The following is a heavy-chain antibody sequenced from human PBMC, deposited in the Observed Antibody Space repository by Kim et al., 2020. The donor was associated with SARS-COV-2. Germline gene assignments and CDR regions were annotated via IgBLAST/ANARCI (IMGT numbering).Heavy chain of an antibody. CDR3: ARVSYDSSGYYSAFDI. Sequence: GSVKSRFTISRENAKNSLYLQMNSLRAGDTAVYYCARVSYDSSGYYSAFDIWGQGTMVTVSS. J-gene: IGHJ3*02. V-gene: IGHV3-13*01. D-gene: IGHD3-22*01.